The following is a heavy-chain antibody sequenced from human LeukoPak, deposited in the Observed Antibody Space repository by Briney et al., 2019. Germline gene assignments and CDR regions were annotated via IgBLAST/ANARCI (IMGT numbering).Heavy chain of an antibody. CDR3: ARNRIAAAGTDWFDP. Sequence: PSETLSLTCTVSGGSISSSSYYWGWIRQPPGKGLEWIGGIYYSGSTYYNPSLKSRVTISVDTSKNQFSLKLSSVTAADTAVYYCARNRIAAAGTDWFDPWGQGTLVTVSS. V-gene: IGHV4-39*01. D-gene: IGHD6-13*01. CDR2: IYYSGST. CDR1: GGSISSSSYY. J-gene: IGHJ5*02.